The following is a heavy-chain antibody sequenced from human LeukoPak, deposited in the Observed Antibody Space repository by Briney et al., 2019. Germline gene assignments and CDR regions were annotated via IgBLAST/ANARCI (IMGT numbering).Heavy chain of an antibody. V-gene: IGHV3-30*04. Sequence: PGGSLRLSCAASGFTFSGYAIQWVRQAPGKRLEWVGVISSDGRTKYYADSVQGRFTIPRDNSENTLFLQMNSLRAEDTAVYYCAKDGGVTGTFDYWGQGTLVTVSS. D-gene: IGHD3-16*01. CDR2: ISSDGRTK. CDR3: AKDGGVTGTFDY. J-gene: IGHJ4*02. CDR1: GFTFSGYA.